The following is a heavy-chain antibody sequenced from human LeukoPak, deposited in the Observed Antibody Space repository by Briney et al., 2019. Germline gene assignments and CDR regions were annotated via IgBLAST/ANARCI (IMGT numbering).Heavy chain of an antibody. CDR1: GFTFSSYG. V-gene: IGHV3-30*18. CDR2: TSYDGSNK. D-gene: IGHD3-22*01. J-gene: IGHJ4*02. Sequence: PGRSLRLSCAASGFTFSSYGMHWVRQAPGKGLEWVAVTSYDGSNKYYADSVKGRFTISRDNSKNMLYLQMNSLRDEDTAVYYCAKDYFDSSAYDYGVDYWGQGTLVTVSS. CDR3: AKDYFDSSAYDYGVDY.